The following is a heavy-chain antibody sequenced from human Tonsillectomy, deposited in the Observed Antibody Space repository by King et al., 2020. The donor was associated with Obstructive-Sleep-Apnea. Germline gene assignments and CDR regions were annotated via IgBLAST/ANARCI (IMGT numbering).Heavy chain of an antibody. V-gene: IGHV1-2*02. J-gene: IGHJ5*02. CDR2: INPNSGGT. D-gene: IGHD1-26*01. Sequence: VQLVESGAEVKKPGASVKVSCKASGYTFTGYYMHWVRQAPGQGLEWMVWINPNSGGTNYAQKFQGRVTMTRDTSISTAYMELSRLRSDDTAVYYCARSPSYSGSKNWFDPWGQGTLVTVSS. CDR3: ARSPSYSGSKNWFDP. CDR1: GYTFTGYY.